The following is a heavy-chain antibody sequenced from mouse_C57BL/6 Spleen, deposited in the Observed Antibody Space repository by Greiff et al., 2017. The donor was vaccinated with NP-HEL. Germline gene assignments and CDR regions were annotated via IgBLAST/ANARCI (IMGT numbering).Heavy chain of an antibody. J-gene: IGHJ1*03. Sequence: EVMLVESGGGLVKPGGSLKLSCAASGFTFSSYAMSWVRQTPEKRLEWVATISDGGSYTYYPDNVKGRFTISRDNAKNNLYLQMSHLKSEDTAMYYCARGGLGSSSWSWYFDVWGTGTTVTVSS. CDR3: ARGGLGSSSWSWYFDV. V-gene: IGHV5-4*03. D-gene: IGHD1-1*01. CDR1: GFTFSSYA. CDR2: ISDGGSYT.